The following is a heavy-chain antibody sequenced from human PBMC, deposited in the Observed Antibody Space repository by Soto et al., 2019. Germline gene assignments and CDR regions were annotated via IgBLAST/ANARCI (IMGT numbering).Heavy chain of an antibody. Sequence: SETLSLTCAVYGGSFSGYYWSWIRQPPGKGLEWIGEINHSGSTNYNPSLKSRVTISVDTSKTQFSLKLSSVTAADTAVYYRARATGTTSGDFNYWGQGTLVTVS. CDR1: GGSFSGYY. J-gene: IGHJ4*02. CDR3: ARATGTTSGDFNY. V-gene: IGHV4-34*01. D-gene: IGHD4-17*01. CDR2: INHSGST.